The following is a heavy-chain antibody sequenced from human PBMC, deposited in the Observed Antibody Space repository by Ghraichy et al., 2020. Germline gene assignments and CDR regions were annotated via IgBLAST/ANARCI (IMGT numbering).Heavy chain of an antibody. V-gene: IGHV4-31*03. CDR2: IYYSGST. CDR1: GGSISSGGYY. CDR3: ARAYYDILTGYRGMDV. Sequence: SETLSLTCTVSGGSISSGGYYWSWIRQHPGKGLEWIGYIYYSGSTYYNPSLKSRVTISVDTSKNQFSLKLSSVTAADTAVYYCARAYYDILTGYRGMDVWGQGTTVTVSS. D-gene: IGHD3-9*01. J-gene: IGHJ6*02.